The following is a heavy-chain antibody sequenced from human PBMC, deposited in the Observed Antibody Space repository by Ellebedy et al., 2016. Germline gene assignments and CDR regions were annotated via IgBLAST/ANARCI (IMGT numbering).Heavy chain of an antibody. CDR1: GGSVSSAY. J-gene: IGHJ3*01. CDR2: AFNTGTT. V-gene: IGHV4-59*02. D-gene: IGHD1-1*01. CDR3: AKWNGDWNAYDV. Sequence: GSLRLSCNVSGGSVSSAYWNWIRRPPGKGLKWIGYAFNTGTTNYSPSLKSRVTMSVATSKSQFSLGLTSVTAEDTAVYYCAKWNGDWNAYDVWGQGTMVTVSS.